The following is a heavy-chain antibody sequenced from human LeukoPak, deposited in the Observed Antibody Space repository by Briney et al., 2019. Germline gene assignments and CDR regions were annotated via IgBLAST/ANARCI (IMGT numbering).Heavy chain of an antibody. D-gene: IGHD2-15*01. V-gene: IGHV1-2*02. J-gene: IGHJ5*02. Sequence: ASVKVSCKASGYTFTGYYMHWVRQAPGQGLEWMGWINPNSGGTNYAQKLQGRVTMTTDTSTSTAYMELRSLRSDDTAVYYCARDRGDIVVVVAATLRFDPWGQGTLVTVSS. CDR1: GYTFTGYY. CDR3: ARDRGDIVVVVAATLRFDP. CDR2: INPNSGGT.